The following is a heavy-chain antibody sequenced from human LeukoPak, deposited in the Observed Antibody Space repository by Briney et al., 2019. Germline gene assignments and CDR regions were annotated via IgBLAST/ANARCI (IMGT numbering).Heavy chain of an antibody. CDR2: IIPIFGTA. CDR1: GGTFSSYA. Sequence: GSSVKVSCKASGGTFSSYAISWVRQAPGQGLEWMGGIIPIFGTANYAQKFQGRVTITADEFTSTAYMELSSLRSEDTAVYYCAAGYCSSTSCYRPGAFDIWGQGTMVTVSS. J-gene: IGHJ3*02. V-gene: IGHV1-69*01. CDR3: AAGYCSSTSCYRPGAFDI. D-gene: IGHD2-2*01.